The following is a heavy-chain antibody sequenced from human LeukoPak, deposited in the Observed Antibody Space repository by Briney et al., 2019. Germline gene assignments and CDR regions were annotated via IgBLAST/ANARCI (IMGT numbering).Heavy chain of an antibody. CDR1: GGYISSYY. J-gene: IGHJ6*03. CDR3: TRESEERDYVWGSYRYYYMDV. D-gene: IGHD3-16*02. V-gene: IGHV4-59*01. Sequence: SETLSLTCTVSGGYISSYYWSWIRQPPGRGLEWIGYIYYSGSTNYNPSLKSRVTISVDTSKNQFSLKLTSVTAADTALYYCTRESEERDYVWGSYRYYYMDVWGKGTTVTVSS. CDR2: IYYSGST.